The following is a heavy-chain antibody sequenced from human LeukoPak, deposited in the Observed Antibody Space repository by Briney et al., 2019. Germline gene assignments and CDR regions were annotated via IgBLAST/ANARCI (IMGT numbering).Heavy chain of an antibody. V-gene: IGHV1-8*03. CDR1: GYTFTSYD. Sequence: ASVNVSCKASGYTFTSYDINWVRQATGQGLEWMGWMNPNSGNTGYAQKFQGRVTITRNTSISTAYMELSSLRSEDTAVYYCARSIGYCTGGSCYPLDAIDIWGQGTMVTVSS. D-gene: IGHD2-15*01. CDR2: MNPNSGNT. CDR3: ARSIGYCTGGSCYPLDAIDI. J-gene: IGHJ3*02.